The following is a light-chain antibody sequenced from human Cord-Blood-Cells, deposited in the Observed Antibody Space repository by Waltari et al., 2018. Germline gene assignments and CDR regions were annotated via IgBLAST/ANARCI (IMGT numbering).Light chain of an antibody. Sequence: IVMTQSPDFLAVSLGERPTINCKSSKSVLYSSDNRNYLAWYQQKPGQAPKLLIYWASTRESGVPDRFSGSGSGTDFTLTISSLQAEDVAVYYCQQYYSTPCTFGGGTKVEIK. J-gene: IGKJ4*01. CDR1: KSVLYSSDNRNY. CDR3: QQYYSTPCT. CDR2: WAS. V-gene: IGKV4-1*01.